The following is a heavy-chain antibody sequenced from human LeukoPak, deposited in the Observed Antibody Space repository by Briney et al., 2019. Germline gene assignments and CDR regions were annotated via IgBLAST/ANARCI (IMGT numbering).Heavy chain of an antibody. J-gene: IGHJ4*02. CDR2: ISSSSSYI. D-gene: IGHD5-18*01. V-gene: IGHV3-21*01. CDR1: GFTFSSYW. Sequence: GGSLRLSCAASGFTFSSYWMHWVRQAPGKGLEWVSSISSSSSYIYYADSVKGRFTISRDNAKNSLYLQMNSLRAEDTAVYYCARDRYSYPHLFDYWGQGTLVTVSS. CDR3: ARDRYSYPHLFDY.